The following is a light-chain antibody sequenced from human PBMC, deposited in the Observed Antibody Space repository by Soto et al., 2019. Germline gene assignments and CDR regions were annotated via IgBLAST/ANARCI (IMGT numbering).Light chain of an antibody. J-gene: IGLJ1*01. CDR3: SSYTSNSTSYV. Sequence: SVLTRPASVSGSPGQSITISCTGTGRHVGGHKYVSWYQQHPDKAPKLLIFEVSNRPSGVSNRFSGSKDGNTASLTISGLQAEDEAEDYCSSYTSNSTSYVFGSRSKV. CDR2: EVS. CDR1: GRHVGGHKY. V-gene: IGLV2-14*01.